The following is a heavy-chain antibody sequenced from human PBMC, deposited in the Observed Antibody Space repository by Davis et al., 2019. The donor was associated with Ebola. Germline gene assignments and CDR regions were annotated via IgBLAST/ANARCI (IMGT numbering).Heavy chain of an antibody. CDR2: IKQDGSEK. J-gene: IGHJ4*02. V-gene: IGHV3-7*03. CDR3: ATRGWYFDY. Sequence: GESLKISCAASGFTFSSSCMHWVRQAPGKGLEWVANIKQDGSEKYYVDTVEVRFTISRDNAKNSLYLQMNSLRAEDTAVYYCATRGWYFDYWGQGTLVTVSS. CDR1: GFTFSSSC. D-gene: IGHD6-19*01.